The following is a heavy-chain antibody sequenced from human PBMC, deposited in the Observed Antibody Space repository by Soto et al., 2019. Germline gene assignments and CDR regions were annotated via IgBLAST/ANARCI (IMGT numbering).Heavy chain of an antibody. D-gene: IGHD2-2*02. J-gene: IGHJ6*02. Sequence: QVQLVQSGAEVKKPGSSVKVSCKASGGTFSSYAISWVRQAPGQGLEWMVGIIPIFGTANYAQKFQGRVTITADEATSTASMEMSSLRAEDTAGYYSARGDIVVVPAAIRGYYYGMDVWGQGTTVTVSS. CDR2: IIPIFGTA. CDR3: ARGDIVVVPAAIRGYYYGMDV. CDR1: GGTFSSYA. V-gene: IGHV1-69*01.